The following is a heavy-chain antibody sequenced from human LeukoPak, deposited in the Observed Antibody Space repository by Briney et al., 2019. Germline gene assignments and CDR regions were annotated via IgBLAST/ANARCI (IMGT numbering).Heavy chain of an antibody. CDR1: GGTFSSYA. D-gene: IGHD3-22*01. J-gene: IGHJ4*02. CDR3: ARDRRPSYYYDSLYYFDY. V-gene: IGHV1-69*13. Sequence: SVKVSCKASGGTFSSYAISWVRQAPGQGLEWMGGIIPIFGTADYAQKFQGRVTITADESTSTAYMELSSLRSEDTAVYYCARDRRPSYYYDSLYYFDYWGQGTLVTVSS. CDR2: IIPIFGTA.